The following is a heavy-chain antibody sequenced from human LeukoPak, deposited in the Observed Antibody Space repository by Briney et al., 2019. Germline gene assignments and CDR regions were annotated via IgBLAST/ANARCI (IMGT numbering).Heavy chain of an antibody. CDR2: IYPGDSDT. J-gene: IGHJ3*02. D-gene: IGHD2-2*02. CDR1: GYKFSDYW. CDR3: ARPYCSSTSCYKLGAFDI. V-gene: IGHV5-51*01. Sequence: NLGESLKISCKTSGYKFSDYWIGWVRQMPGKGLEWMGIIYPGDSDTRYSPSFQGQVTISADKSISTAYLQWSSLKASDTAMYYCARPYCSSTSCYKLGAFDIWGQGTMVTVSS.